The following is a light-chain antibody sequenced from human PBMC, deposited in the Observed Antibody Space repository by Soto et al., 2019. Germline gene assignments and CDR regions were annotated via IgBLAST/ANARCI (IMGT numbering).Light chain of an antibody. Sequence: DIVMTQSPLSLPVTPGEPASISCRSSQSLLHSNGYNYLDWYLQKPGQSPQLLIYLGSNRASGVPDRFSGSGSGTDFTLNISRREAEDVGIYYCMQALQTPITFGHGTKVYI. CDR3: MQALQTPIT. CDR2: LGS. V-gene: IGKV2-28*01. J-gene: IGKJ3*01. CDR1: QSLLHSNGYNY.